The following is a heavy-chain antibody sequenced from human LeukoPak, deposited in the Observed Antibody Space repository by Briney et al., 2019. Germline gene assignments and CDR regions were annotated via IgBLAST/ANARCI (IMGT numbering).Heavy chain of an antibody. D-gene: IGHD6-6*01. J-gene: IGHJ6*03. Sequence: SDTLSLTCTVSGDSISSRPYSWGWLRQPRGKGLEWLGRLYYSGSTYYKPSLKGRVTISEATSKNQFSLKLSSVTAADTAIYYCARDFISSSSVYYYYYMDVWGKGTTVTVSS. CDR1: GDSISSRPYS. V-gene: IGHV4-39*07. CDR2: LYYSGST. CDR3: ARDFISSSSVYYYYYMDV.